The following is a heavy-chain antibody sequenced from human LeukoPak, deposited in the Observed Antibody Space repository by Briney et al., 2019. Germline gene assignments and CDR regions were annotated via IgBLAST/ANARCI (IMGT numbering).Heavy chain of an antibody. Sequence: GRSLRLSCAASGFTFSSYAMHWVRQAPGKGLEWVAVISYDGSNKYYADSVKGRFTISRDNSKNTLYLQMNSLRVEDTAVYYCARDHGFTMKLPDYWGQGTLVTVSS. J-gene: IGHJ4*02. CDR3: ARDHGFTMKLPDY. V-gene: IGHV3-30*04. CDR2: ISYDGSNK. CDR1: GFTFSSYA. D-gene: IGHD3-22*01.